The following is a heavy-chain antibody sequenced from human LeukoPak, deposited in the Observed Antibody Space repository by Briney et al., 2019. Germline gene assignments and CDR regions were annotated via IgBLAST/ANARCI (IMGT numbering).Heavy chain of an antibody. J-gene: IGHJ4*02. Sequence: AGGSLRLSCAASGFTFSSYAMSWVRQAPGEGLEWVSAISGSGGSTYYADSVKGRFTISRDNSKNTLYLQMNSLRAEDTAVYYCAKRQYQLPYFDYWGQGTLVTVSS. V-gene: IGHV3-23*01. CDR3: AKRQYQLPYFDY. D-gene: IGHD2-2*01. CDR1: GFTFSSYA. CDR2: ISGSGGST.